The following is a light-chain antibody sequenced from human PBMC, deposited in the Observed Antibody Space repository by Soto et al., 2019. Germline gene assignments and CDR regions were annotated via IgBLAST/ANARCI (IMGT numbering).Light chain of an antibody. CDR2: DAS. Sequence: DIQMTQSPSTLSASVGDRVTITCRASQSISSRLAWYQQKPGKAPKLLIYDASSLESGVPSRFSGSGSGTEFTLTISSLQPDDFATYYCQQSNSYSITFGQGTRLEIK. CDR3: QQSNSYSIT. J-gene: IGKJ5*01. V-gene: IGKV1-5*01. CDR1: QSISSR.